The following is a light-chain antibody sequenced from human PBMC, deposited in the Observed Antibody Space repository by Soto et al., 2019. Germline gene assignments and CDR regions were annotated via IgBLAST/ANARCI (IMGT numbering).Light chain of an antibody. CDR2: GAS. CDR1: QSVTNSF. J-gene: IGKJ1*01. V-gene: IGKV3-20*01. Sequence: EIVLAQSPGTLSFXPGERATVSXRASQSVTNSFLAWYQQKPGQAPRLLIYGASRRATGIPDRFTGSGSGTDFTLTISRLEPEDFAVYYCQLYVSSPWAFGQGTNVDIK. CDR3: QLYVSSPWA.